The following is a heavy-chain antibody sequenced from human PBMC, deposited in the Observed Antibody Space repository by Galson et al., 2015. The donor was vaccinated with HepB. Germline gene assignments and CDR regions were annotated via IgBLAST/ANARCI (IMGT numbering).Heavy chain of an antibody. V-gene: IGHV3-20*01. D-gene: IGHD3-9*01. CDR3: ARGDDIFYYMDV. CDR2: INWNGGST. J-gene: IGHJ6*03. Sequence: SLRLSCAASGFTFDDYGMSWVRQAPGKGLEWVSGINWNGGSTGYADSVKGRFTISRDNAKNSLYLQMNSLRAEDTALYHCARGDDIFYYMDVWGKGTTVTVSS. CDR1: GFTFDDYG.